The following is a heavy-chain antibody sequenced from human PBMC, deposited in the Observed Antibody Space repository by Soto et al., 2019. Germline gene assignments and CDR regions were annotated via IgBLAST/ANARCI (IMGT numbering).Heavy chain of an antibody. V-gene: IGHV3-23*05. J-gene: IGHJ4*02. D-gene: IGHD6-19*01. Sequence: EVQLLESGGRLVQPGQSLRLSCAASPVGFSGLGMSWVRQAPGKGLEWVSTIDNSGTRTHYADSVKGRFTISRDTSKYTLELHMDYLRAEDTALYHCVSWLSAHFDYWGRGTLVTVSS. CDR3: VSWLSAHFDY. CDR1: PVGFSGLG. CDR2: IDNSGTRT.